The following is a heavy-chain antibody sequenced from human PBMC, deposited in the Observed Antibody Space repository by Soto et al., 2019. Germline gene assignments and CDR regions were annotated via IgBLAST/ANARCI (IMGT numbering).Heavy chain of an antibody. V-gene: IGHV3-11*01. J-gene: IGHJ6*02. CDR2: ISSTTGTI. Sequence: QVQLVESGGGLVKPGGSLRLSCAASGFTFSDYYMTWIRQAPGKGLEWVSYISSTTGTIYYVDSVKGQFTNSRDNAKDSQFLQMSSLRAEDTAVYYCARVGQDYYYGMDVWGQGTTVTVSS. CDR3: ARVGQDYYYGMDV. CDR1: GFTFSDYY.